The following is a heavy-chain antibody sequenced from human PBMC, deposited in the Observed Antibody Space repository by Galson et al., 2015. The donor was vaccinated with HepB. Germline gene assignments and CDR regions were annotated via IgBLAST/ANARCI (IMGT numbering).Heavy chain of an antibody. J-gene: IGHJ4*02. Sequence: SLRLSCAASGFTFSLYPMHWVRQAPGKGLEWVAVISFDGTNTYYADSLRGRFTMSRDNSKNTLYLQMNSLRTEDTAVYFCARALRDRGGWWTYYFDYWGQGALVTVSS. D-gene: IGHD6-19*01. CDR3: ARALRDRGGWWTYYFDY. V-gene: IGHV3-30-3*01. CDR1: GFTFSLYP. CDR2: ISFDGTNT.